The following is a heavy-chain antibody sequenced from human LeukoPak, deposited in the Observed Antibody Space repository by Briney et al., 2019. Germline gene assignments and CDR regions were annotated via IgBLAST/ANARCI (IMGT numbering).Heavy chain of an antibody. CDR1: GGSISSSSYY. J-gene: IGHJ5*02. CDR3: ARLVRGTTDWFDP. CDR2: IYYSGST. V-gene: IGHV4-39*01. Sequence: KPSETLSLTCTVSGGSISSSSYYWGWIRQPPGKGLEWIGSIYYSGSTYYNPSLKSRVTISVDTSKNQFSLKLSSVTAADTAVYYCARLVRGTTDWFDPWGQGTLVTVSS. D-gene: IGHD3-10*01.